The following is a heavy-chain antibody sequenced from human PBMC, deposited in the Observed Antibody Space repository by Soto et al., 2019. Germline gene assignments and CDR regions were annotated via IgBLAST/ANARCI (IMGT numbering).Heavy chain of an antibody. CDR1: GGTLSSYT. V-gene: IGHV1-69*12. CDR2: IIHAFGSA. Sequence: QVRLVQSGAEVKKPGSSVKVSCKASGGTLSSYTISWVRQAPGQGLEWMGGIIHAFGSADYAPKFQGRVTITADESTTTAYMELSSLRSDDMAMYYCARDPTTDTTVVRPHAFDIWGQGTMVIVSS. D-gene: IGHD1-1*01. J-gene: IGHJ3*02. CDR3: ARDPTTDTTVVRPHAFDI.